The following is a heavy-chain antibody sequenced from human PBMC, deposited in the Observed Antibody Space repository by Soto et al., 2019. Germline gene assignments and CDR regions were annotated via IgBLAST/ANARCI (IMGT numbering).Heavy chain of an antibody. J-gene: IGHJ4*02. D-gene: IGHD4-17*01. V-gene: IGHV4-59*01. CDR1: GGSISSYY. Sequence: SETLSLTCTVSGGSISSYYWSWIRQPPGKGLEWIGYIYYSGSTNYNPSLKSRVTISVDTSKNQFSLKLSSVTAADTAVYYCARDSGYGDPFDYWGQGTPVT. CDR3: ARDSGYGDPFDY. CDR2: IYYSGST.